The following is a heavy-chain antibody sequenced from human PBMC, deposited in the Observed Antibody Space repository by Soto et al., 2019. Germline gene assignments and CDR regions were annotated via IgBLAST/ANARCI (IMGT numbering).Heavy chain of an antibody. CDR3: GGGGGGGYYDSSGYMGV. D-gene: IGHD3-22*01. Sequence: EVQLVETGGGLIQPGGSLRLSCAASGTTVSTNYMSWVRQAPGKGLEWVSVIYSDGKTYYADSVKGRFTISRDNAKNTLSIQMNGLRAEDTAVYYGGGGGGGGYYDSSGYMGVGGQGTLVPVSP. CDR2: IYSDGKT. V-gene: IGHV3-53*02. CDR1: GTTVSTNY. J-gene: IGHJ4*02.